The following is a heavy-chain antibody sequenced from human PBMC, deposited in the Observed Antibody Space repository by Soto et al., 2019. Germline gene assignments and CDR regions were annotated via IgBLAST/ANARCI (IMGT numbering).Heavy chain of an antibody. D-gene: IGHD4-17*01. V-gene: IGHV3-23*01. CDR2: VAANVTNR. Sequence: GSLRLSCAASGITFTTYAMSWVRQAPGKGLEWVSTVAANVTNRHYADFVKGRFTISRDNSKNTLSLQMNSLRVEDTAIYYCAGDYLRLNTLNGNFYSFGMDVWGQGTAVTVS. J-gene: IGHJ6*02. CDR1: GITFTTYA. CDR3: AGDYLRLNTLNGNFYSFGMDV.